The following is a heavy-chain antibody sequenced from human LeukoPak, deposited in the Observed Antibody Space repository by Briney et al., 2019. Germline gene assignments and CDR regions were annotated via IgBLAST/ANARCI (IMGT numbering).Heavy chain of an antibody. CDR2: ISYDGSNK. D-gene: IGHD1-14*01. V-gene: IGHV3-30-3*01. J-gene: IGHJ4*02. Sequence: PGGSLRLSCAASGFTFSSYAMHWVRQAPGKGLEWVAVISYDGSNKYYADSVKGRFTISRDNSKNTLYLQMNSLRAEDTAVYYCATLTSTVYNFDYWGQGTLVTVSS. CDR1: GFTFSSYA. CDR3: ATLTSTVYNFDY.